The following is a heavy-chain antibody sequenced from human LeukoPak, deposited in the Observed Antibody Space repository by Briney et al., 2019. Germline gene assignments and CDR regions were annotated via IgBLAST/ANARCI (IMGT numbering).Heavy chain of an antibody. Sequence: GGSLRLSCAASGFTFRSYGMHWVRQAPGKGLEWVAFIRYDGSNKYYADSVKGRFTISRDNSKNTLYLQMNSLRAEDTAVYYCAKLSSTSRTPEYDYWGQGTLVTVSS. CDR3: AKLSSTSRTPEYDY. V-gene: IGHV3-30*02. J-gene: IGHJ4*02. D-gene: IGHD2-2*01. CDR2: IRYDGSNK. CDR1: GFTFRSYG.